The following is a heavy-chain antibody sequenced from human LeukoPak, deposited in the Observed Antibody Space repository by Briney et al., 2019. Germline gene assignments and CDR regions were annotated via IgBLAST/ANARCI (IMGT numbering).Heavy chain of an antibody. Sequence: SVKVSCKASGGTFISYAISWVRQAPGQGLEWMGGIIPIFGTANYAQKFQGRVTITTDESTSTAYMELSSLRSEETAVYYCARSQPYCSGGSCYSGHSYFDYWGQGTLVTVSS. D-gene: IGHD2-15*01. V-gene: IGHV1-69*05. CDR2: IIPIFGTA. CDR1: GGTFISYA. J-gene: IGHJ4*02. CDR3: ARSQPYCSGGSCYSGHSYFDY.